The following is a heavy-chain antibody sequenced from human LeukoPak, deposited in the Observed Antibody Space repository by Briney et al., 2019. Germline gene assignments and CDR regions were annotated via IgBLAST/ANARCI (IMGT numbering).Heavy chain of an antibody. CDR3: ARAGGALRRSGAFDI. D-gene: IGHD2-8*02. V-gene: IGHV3-21*01. Sequence: PGGSLRLSCAASGFTFSSYSMTWVRQAPGKGLEWVSSISSSSSYIYYADSVKGRFTISRDNAKNSLYLQMNSLRAEDTAVYYCARAGGALRRSGAFDIWGQGTMVTVSS. CDR1: GFTFSSYS. J-gene: IGHJ3*02. CDR2: ISSSSSYI.